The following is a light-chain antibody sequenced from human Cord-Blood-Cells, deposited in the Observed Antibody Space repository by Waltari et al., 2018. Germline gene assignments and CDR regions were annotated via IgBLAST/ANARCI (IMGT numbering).Light chain of an antibody. CDR3: QQYYSTPYT. Sequence: DIVMTQSPDSLAVSLGERATIXCXSSQSVLYSSNNKNYLAWYQQKPGQPPKLLIYWASTRESGVPDRFSGSGSGTDFTLTISSLQAEDVAVYYCQQYYSTPYTFGQGTKLEIK. CDR1: QSVLYSSNNKNY. V-gene: IGKV4-1*01. CDR2: WAS. J-gene: IGKJ2*01.